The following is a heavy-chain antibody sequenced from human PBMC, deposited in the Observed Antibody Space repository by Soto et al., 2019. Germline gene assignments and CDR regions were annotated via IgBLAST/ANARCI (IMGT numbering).Heavy chain of an antibody. V-gene: IGHV3-30-3*01. D-gene: IGHD2-21*02. J-gene: IGHJ5*02. CDR1: GFTFSSYA. CDR2: ISYDGSNK. CDR3: AREVAYCGGDCYFRIESAWFDP. Sequence: GGSLRLSCAASGFTFSSYAMHWVRQAPGKGLEWVAVISYDGSNKYYADSVKGRFTISRDNSKNTLYLQMNSLRAEDTAVYYCAREVAYCGGDCYFRIESAWFDPWGQGTLVTVSS.